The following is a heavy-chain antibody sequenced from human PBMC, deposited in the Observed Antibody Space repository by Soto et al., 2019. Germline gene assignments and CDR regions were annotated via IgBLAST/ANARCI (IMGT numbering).Heavy chain of an antibody. Sequence: PSETLSLTCTVSGGSISSGGYYWSWIRQHPGKGLEWIGYIYYSGSTYYNPSLKSRVTISVDTSKNQFSLKLSSVTAADTAVYYCARGKLLVGAKSLSYYYYGMDVWGQGTTVTVSS. V-gene: IGHV4-31*03. CDR3: ARGKLLVGAKSLSYYYYGMDV. CDR2: IYYSGST. D-gene: IGHD1-26*01. J-gene: IGHJ6*02. CDR1: GGSISSGGYY.